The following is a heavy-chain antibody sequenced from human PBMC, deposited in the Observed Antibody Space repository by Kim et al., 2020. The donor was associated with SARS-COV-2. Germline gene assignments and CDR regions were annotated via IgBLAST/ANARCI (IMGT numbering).Heavy chain of an antibody. D-gene: IGHD7-27*01. CDR2: INTGNGNT. Sequence: ASVKVSCKASGYNFATYGMHWVRQAPGQRPEWMGWINTGNGNTKYAPNFQARLTFARDTSASTVYMELRTLTSDDTAVYYCARDTGDYYLGKHWGQGTLVTVAS. V-gene: IGHV1-3*04. CDR1: GYNFATYG. CDR3: ARDTGDYYLGKH. J-gene: IGHJ4*02.